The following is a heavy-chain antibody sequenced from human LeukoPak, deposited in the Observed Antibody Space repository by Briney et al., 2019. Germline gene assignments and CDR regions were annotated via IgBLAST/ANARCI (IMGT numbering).Heavy chain of an antibody. Sequence: PSETLSLTCTVSGGSISSYYWSWIRQPPGEGLEWIGYIYYSGSTNYNPSLKSRVTISVDTSKNQFSLKLSSVTAADTAVYYCARGRVSVYYDSSGYYFRPPSKNLETPYFDYWGQGTLVTVSS. CDR1: GGSISSYY. CDR2: IYYSGST. J-gene: IGHJ4*02. CDR3: ARGRVSVYYDSSGYYFRPPSKNLETPYFDY. V-gene: IGHV4-59*01. D-gene: IGHD3-22*01.